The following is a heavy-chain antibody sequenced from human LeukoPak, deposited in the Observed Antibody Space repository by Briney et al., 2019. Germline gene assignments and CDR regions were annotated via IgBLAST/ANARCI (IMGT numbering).Heavy chain of an antibody. J-gene: IGHJ4*02. CDR2: INPNSGGT. D-gene: IGHD3-3*01. Sequence: ASVKVSCKASGYTFTGYYMHWVQQAPGQGLEWMGWINPNSGGTNYAQKFQGRVTMTRDTSISTAYMELSRLRSDDTAVYYCAREFWIFGFLSPKDKEGFDYWGQGTLVTVSS. CDR1: GYTFTGYY. V-gene: IGHV1-2*02. CDR3: AREFWIFGFLSPKDKEGFDY.